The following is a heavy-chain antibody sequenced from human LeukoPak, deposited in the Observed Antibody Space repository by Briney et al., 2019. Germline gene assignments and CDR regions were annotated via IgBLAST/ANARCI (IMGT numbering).Heavy chain of an antibody. V-gene: IGHV3-21*01. CDR2: ISSSSSYI. D-gene: IGHD3-10*01. CDR3: ARDRLLWFGEAPDY. CDR1: GFTFSSYS. Sequence: GGSLRLSCAASGFTFSSYSMNWVRQAAGKGLEWVSSISSSSSYIYYADSVKGRFTISRDNAKNSLYLQMNSLRAEDTAVYYCARDRLLWFGEAPDYWGQGTLVTVSS. J-gene: IGHJ4*02.